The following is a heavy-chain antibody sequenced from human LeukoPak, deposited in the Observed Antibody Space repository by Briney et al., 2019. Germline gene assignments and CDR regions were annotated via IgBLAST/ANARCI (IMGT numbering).Heavy chain of an antibody. CDR2: IYYSGNT. D-gene: IGHD3-10*01. CDR1: GASVCSGDFY. Sequence: PSETLFLTCTVSGASVCSGDFYWSWIRQPPGKGLEWIGYIYYSGNTYYNPSLKSRVTISVDTSKNQFSLKLNSVTAADTAVYYCARDGGYGSGSYRIDYWGQGTLVTVSS. J-gene: IGHJ4*02. CDR3: ARDGGYGSGSYRIDY. V-gene: IGHV4-30-4*01.